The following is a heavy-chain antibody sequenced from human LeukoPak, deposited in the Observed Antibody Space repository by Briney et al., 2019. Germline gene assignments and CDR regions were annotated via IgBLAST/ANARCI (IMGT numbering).Heavy chain of an antibody. V-gene: IGHV1-8*01. D-gene: IGHD5-24*01. J-gene: IGHJ4*02. CDR1: GYTFTSYD. CDR3: ARATSRDGYASYQH. Sequence: GASVKVSCKASGYTFTSYDINWVRQATGQGLEWMGWMNPNSGNTGYAQKFQGRVTMTRNTSISTAYMELSSLRSEDTAVYYCARATSRDGYASYQHWGQGTRVTVSS. CDR2: MNPNSGNT.